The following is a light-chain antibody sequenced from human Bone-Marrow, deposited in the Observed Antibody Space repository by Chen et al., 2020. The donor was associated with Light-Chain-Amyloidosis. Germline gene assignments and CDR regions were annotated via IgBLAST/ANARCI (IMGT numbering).Light chain of an antibody. J-gene: IGLJ1*01. Sequence: QSALTQPASVSGSPGQSITISCTGTNSDVGGDNHVSWYQQHPDKAPKLMIYEVTNRPSWVPDRFSGSKSDNTASLTISGLQTDDEADYFCSSYTITNTLVFGSGTRVTVL. CDR1: NSDVGGDNH. CDR2: EVT. V-gene: IGLV2-14*01. CDR3: SSYTITNTLV.